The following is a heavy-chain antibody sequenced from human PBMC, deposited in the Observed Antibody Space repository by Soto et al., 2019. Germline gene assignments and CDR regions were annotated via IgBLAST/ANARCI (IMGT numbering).Heavy chain of an antibody. D-gene: IGHD3-10*01. J-gene: IGHJ3*02. V-gene: IGHV3-23*01. CDR1: GFTFSSYA. Sequence: VQLLESGGGLVQPGGSLRLSCAASGFTFSSYAMSWVRQAPGKGLEWVSAISGSGGSTYYADSVKGRFTISRDNSKNTLYLQMNSLRAEDTAVYYCAKERLSFNYYGSGSYDAFDIWGQGTMVTVSS. CDR3: AKERLSFNYYGSGSYDAFDI. CDR2: ISGSGGST.